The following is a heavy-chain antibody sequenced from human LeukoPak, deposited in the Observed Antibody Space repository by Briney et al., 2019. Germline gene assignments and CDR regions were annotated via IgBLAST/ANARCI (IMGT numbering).Heavy chain of an antibody. Sequence: SETLSLTCTVSGGSISSYYWSWIRQPPGKGLEWIGYIYYSGSTNYNPSLKSRVTISVDTSKNQFSLKLSSVTAADTAVYYCARARGSYGSGSYFRAAFDIWGQGTMVTVSS. CDR1: GGSISSYY. CDR2: IYYSGST. J-gene: IGHJ3*02. V-gene: IGHV4-59*01. CDR3: ARARGSYGSGSYFRAAFDI. D-gene: IGHD3-10*01.